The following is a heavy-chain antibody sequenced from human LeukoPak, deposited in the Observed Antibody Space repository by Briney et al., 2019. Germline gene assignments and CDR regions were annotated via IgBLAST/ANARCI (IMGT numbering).Heavy chain of an antibody. V-gene: IGHV4-61*02. CDR3: ARVRYQLLYPENWFDP. J-gene: IGHJ5*02. Sequence: KPSETLSLTCTVSGGSISSSSYYWSWIRQPAGKGLEWVGRIYTSGSTNYNPSLKSRVTMSVDTSKNQFSLKLSSVTAADTAVYYCARVRYQLLYPENWFDPWGQGTLVTVSS. CDR1: GGSISSSSYY. CDR2: IYTSGST. D-gene: IGHD2-2*02.